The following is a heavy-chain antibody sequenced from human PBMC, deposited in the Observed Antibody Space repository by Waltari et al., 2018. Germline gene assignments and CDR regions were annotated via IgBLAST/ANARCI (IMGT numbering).Heavy chain of an antibody. CDR1: GLRFTKYG. J-gene: IGHJ6*03. CDR2: ISYDGSQK. V-gene: IGHV3-30*18. Sequence: QVTLVESGGGVVEPGGSLRLSCAAPGLRFTKYGMHWVRQAPGKGLEWVAVISYDGSQKHYADSLKGRFTISRDNSKKTLYLEMNSLRTEDTAVYYCAKCGGLLWFKESRYMDVWGKGTTVTVSS. CDR3: AKCGGLLWFKESRYMDV. D-gene: IGHD3-10*01.